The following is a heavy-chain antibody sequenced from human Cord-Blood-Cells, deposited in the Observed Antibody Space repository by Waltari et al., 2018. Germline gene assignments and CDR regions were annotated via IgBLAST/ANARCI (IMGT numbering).Heavy chain of an antibody. CDR3: ARVAGPHWYFDL. CDR1: GFTFSSYA. D-gene: IGHD1-1*01. J-gene: IGHJ2*01. Sequence: QVQLVESGGGVVQPGRSLGLSCAASGFTFSSYAMHWVRQAPGKGLECVAVISYDGSNKYYADSVKGRFTISRDSSKNTLYLQMTSLRAEDTAVYYCARVAGPHWYFDLWGRGTLVTVSS. V-gene: IGHV3-30*04. CDR2: ISYDGSNK.